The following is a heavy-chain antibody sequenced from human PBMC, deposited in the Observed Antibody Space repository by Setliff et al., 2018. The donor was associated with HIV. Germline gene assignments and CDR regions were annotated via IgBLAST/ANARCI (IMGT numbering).Heavy chain of an antibody. V-gene: IGHV1-2*02. D-gene: IGHD5-18*01. Sequence: SVKVSCKASGYSFTGYYVNWVRQAPGQGLEWMGWINPNSGGTNYAQKFQGRVTMTRDTSISTTYMELSRLRSDDTAVYYCARTLPQYTNLFDYWGQGTLVTVSS. CDR2: INPNSGGT. J-gene: IGHJ4*02. CDR1: GYSFTGYY. CDR3: ARTLPQYTNLFDY.